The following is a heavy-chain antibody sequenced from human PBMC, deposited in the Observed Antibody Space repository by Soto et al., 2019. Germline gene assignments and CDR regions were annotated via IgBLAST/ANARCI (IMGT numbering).Heavy chain of an antibody. CDR3: AKGPGAGYKYGDYFDY. Sequence: QVQLVESGGGVVQPGRSLRLSCAASGFTFSGYAMHWVRQAPGRGLEWVAVISYDGSNKYYADSVKGRFTISRDNSKNTLYLQMNSLRPEDTAVYYCAKGPGAGYKYGDYFDYWGQGTLVTVSS. J-gene: IGHJ4*02. CDR2: ISYDGSNK. D-gene: IGHD5-18*01. V-gene: IGHV3-30*18. CDR1: GFTFSGYA.